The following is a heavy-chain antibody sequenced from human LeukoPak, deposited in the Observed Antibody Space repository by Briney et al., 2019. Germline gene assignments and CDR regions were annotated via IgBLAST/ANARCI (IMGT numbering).Heavy chain of an antibody. CDR1: GYTFTGFY. V-gene: IGHV1-2*04. CDR2: INPNSGGT. Sequence: ASVKVSCKASGYTFTGFYMHWVRQAPGQGLEWMGWINPNSGGTNYAQNFQGWVTMTRDTSISTAYMELSRLRSDDTAVYYCARDHGGDIVATIFDYWGQGTLVTVSS. J-gene: IGHJ4*02. CDR3: ARDHGGDIVATIFDY. D-gene: IGHD5-12*01.